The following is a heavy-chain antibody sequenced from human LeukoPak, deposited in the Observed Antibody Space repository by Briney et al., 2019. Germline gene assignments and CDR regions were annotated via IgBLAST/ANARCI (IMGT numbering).Heavy chain of an antibody. D-gene: IGHD4-23*01. CDR2: IYSDGTT. CDR1: GFTVSRNY. CDR3: ARRGDGGRSFDY. V-gene: IGHV3-53*01. Sequence: PGGFLRLSCAASGFTVSRNYMSWVRQAPGKGLEWVSLIYSDGTTYYADSLKGRFTISRDNSKNTLYLQMNSLRAEDTAVYYCARRGDGGRSFDYWGQGTLVTVSS. J-gene: IGHJ4*02.